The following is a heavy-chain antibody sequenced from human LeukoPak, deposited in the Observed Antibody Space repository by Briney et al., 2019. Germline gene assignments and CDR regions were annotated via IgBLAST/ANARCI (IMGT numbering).Heavy chain of an antibody. CDR1: GGSFSGYY. J-gene: IGHJ3*02. V-gene: IGHV4-34*01. CDR3: ARELDI. Sequence: SETLSLTCAVYGGSFSGYYWSWIRQPPGKGLEWIGEINHSGSTNYNPSLKSRVTISVDTSKNQFSLKPSPVTAADTAVYYCARELDIWGQGTMVTVSS. CDR2: INHSGST.